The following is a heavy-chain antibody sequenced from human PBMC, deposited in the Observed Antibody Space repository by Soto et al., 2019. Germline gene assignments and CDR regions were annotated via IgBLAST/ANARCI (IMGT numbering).Heavy chain of an antibody. V-gene: IGHV4-34*01. CDR2: INHSGST. Sequence: ASETLSLTCAVYGGSFSGYYWSWIRQPPGKGLEWIGEINHSGSTNYNPSLKSRVTISVDTSKNQFSLKLSSVTAADTAVYYCARGPGYFDYWGQGTLVTVSS. CDR1: GGSFSGYY. J-gene: IGHJ4*02. CDR3: ARGPGYFDY.